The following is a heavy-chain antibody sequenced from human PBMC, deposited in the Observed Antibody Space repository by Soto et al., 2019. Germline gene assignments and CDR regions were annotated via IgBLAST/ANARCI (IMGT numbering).Heavy chain of an antibody. CDR3: AKEQFNTGWTQPGS. D-gene: IGHD6-19*01. V-gene: IGHV4-31*03. Sequence: PSETLSLTCTVSGDSISGGASFWSWIRQPPGKGLEWIANVYYSGSSYYNPSLKSRLTISVDTTKNQFSLQLKSMTAADTAVYYCAKEQFNTGWTQPGSWGQGTLVTVSS. J-gene: IGHJ5*02. CDR2: VYYSGSS. CDR1: GDSISGGASF.